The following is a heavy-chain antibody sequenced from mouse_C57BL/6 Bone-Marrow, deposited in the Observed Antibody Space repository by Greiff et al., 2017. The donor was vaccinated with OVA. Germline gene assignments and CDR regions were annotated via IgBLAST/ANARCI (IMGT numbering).Heavy chain of an antibody. CDR1: GYTFTSYW. J-gene: IGHJ2*01. CDR3: AREEEVLRGFDY. D-gene: IGHD1-1*01. CDR2: IDPSDSYT. Sequence: VQLQQPGAELVKPGASVKLSCKASGYTFTSYWMQWVKQRPGQGLEWIGEIDPSDSYTNYNQKFKGKATLTVDTSSSTAYMQLSSLTSEDAAVDYCAREEEVLRGFDYWGQGTTLTVSS. V-gene: IGHV1-50*01.